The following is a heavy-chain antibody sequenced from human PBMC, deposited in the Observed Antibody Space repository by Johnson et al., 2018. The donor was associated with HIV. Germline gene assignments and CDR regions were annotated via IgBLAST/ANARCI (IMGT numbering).Heavy chain of an antibody. D-gene: IGHD5-18*01. Sequence: EQLVESGGGLVQPGGSLRLSCAASGFTFSRYWMSWVRQAPGEGLEWVANINQDGSEKNYVDSVKGRFTISRDNSKNTLYLQMNSLRAEDTAVYYCARDTAMVHDAFDIWGKGTMVTVSS. CDR2: INQDGSEK. J-gene: IGHJ3*02. CDR1: GFTFSRYW. CDR3: ARDTAMVHDAFDI. V-gene: IGHV3-7*05.